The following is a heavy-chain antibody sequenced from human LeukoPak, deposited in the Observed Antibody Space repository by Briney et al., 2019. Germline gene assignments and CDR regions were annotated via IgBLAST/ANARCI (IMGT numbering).Heavy chain of an antibody. CDR3: TTAYRITTIVVARGAFDI. CDR2: IKSKTDGGTT. J-gene: IGHJ3*02. Sequence: GGSLRLSCAASGFTFSNAWMSWVRQAPGKGLEWVGRIKSKTDGGTTDYAAPVKGRFTISRDDSKNTLYLQMNSLKTEDTAVYYCTTAYRITTIVVARGAFDIWGQGTMVTVSS. CDR1: GFTFSNAW. V-gene: IGHV3-15*01. D-gene: IGHD3-22*01.